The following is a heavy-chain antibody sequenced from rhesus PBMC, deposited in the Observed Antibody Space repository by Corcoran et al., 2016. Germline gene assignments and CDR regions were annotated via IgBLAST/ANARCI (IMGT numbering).Heavy chain of an antibody. CDR1: GFTFSRYG. V-gene: IGHV3S5*01. CDR2: INIAEGST. Sequence: EVQLVETGGGLVQPGGSLKLSCAASGFTFSRYGMSWVRQAPGKGLEWVSAINIAEGSTYYADSVKGRFTISRENSKNTLSLQMHSLRAEDTAVYYCAKAWYSGSSYYFDYWGQGVLVTVSS. CDR3: AKAWYSGSSYYFDY. D-gene: IGHD6-25*01. J-gene: IGHJ4*01.